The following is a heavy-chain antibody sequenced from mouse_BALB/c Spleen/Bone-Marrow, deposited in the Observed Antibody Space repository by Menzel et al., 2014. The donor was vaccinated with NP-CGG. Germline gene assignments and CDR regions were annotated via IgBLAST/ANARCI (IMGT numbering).Heavy chain of an antibody. V-gene: IGHV1-80*01. Sequence: QVQLKDSGAELVRPGSSVKISCKASGYVFTDYWMNWLRQRPGQGLEWIGQIFPVNADTNYKANFKDKVTLTADKSSTTAYMQRNSVTSEDSAVYFCARVATGSFAYGGQGTLGTVSA. CDR3: ARVATGSFAY. J-gene: IGHJ3*01. D-gene: IGHD1-1*01. CDR2: IFPVNADT. CDR1: GYVFTDYW.